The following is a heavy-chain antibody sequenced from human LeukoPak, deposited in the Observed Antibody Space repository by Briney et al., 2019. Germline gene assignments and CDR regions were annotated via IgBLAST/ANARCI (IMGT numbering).Heavy chain of an antibody. D-gene: IGHD6-13*01. Sequence: PGGSLRLSCAASGFTFSNAWMSWVRQAPGKGLEWVGRVKSKTDGGTTDYAAPVKGRFTISRDDSKNTLYLQMNSLKTEDTAVYYCTTDGHSSSWYNYYYYYYMDVWGKGTTVTISS. CDR3: TTDGHSSSWYNYYYYYYMDV. V-gene: IGHV3-15*01. CDR1: GFTFSNAW. J-gene: IGHJ6*03. CDR2: VKSKTDGGTT.